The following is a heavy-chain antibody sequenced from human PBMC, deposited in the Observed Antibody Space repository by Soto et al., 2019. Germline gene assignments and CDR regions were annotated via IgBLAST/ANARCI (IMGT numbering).Heavy chain of an antibody. CDR3: ARDGSLYGDYPNYFDY. V-gene: IGHV1-69*01. CDR1: GGTFSSYA. CDR2: IIPSFGTA. J-gene: IGHJ4*02. Sequence: QVQLVQSGAEVKKPGSSVKVSCKASGGTFSSYAISWVRQAPGQGVEWMGGIIPSFGTANYAQKIQGRVTITADESTSTAYMELSSLRSEDTAVYYCARDGSLYGDYPNYFDYWGQGTLVTVSS. D-gene: IGHD4-17*01.